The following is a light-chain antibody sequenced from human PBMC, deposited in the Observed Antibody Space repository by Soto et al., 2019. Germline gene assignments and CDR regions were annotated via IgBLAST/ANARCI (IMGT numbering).Light chain of an antibody. CDR3: CSYAGSYSYV. V-gene: IGLV2-14*01. J-gene: IGLJ1*01. Sequence: QSVLTQPASVSGSPGQSITISCTGISSDVGGYNYVSWYQQHPGKAPKLMIYEVSNRPSGVSNRFSGSKSGNTASLTISGLQAEDEADYYCCSYAGSYSYVFGTGTKVTVL. CDR2: EVS. CDR1: SSDVGGYNY.